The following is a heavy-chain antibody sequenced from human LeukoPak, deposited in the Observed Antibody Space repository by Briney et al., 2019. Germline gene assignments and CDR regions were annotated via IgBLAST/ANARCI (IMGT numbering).Heavy chain of an antibody. J-gene: IGHJ3*02. Sequence: GGSLRLSCEASGFAFREAWLTWVRQAPGKGLEWVSLTYSDGSIYYADSVKGRFTVSRDNSESSLYLQMNTLRVEDTAVYYCAKGEKGIGAAFDIWGQGTMVTVSS. CDR2: TYSDGSI. V-gene: IGHV3-53*01. D-gene: IGHD3-16*01. CDR1: GFAFREAW. CDR3: AKGEKGIGAAFDI.